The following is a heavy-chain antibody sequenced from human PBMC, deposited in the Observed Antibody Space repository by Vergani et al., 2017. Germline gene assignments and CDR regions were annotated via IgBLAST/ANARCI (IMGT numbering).Heavy chain of an antibody. D-gene: IGHD5-18*01. CDR1: GFTFSSYA. Sequence: QVQLVESGGGVVQPGRSLRLSCAASGFTFSSYAMHWVRQAPGKGLEWVAVISYDGSNKYYADSVKGRFTISRDNSKNTLYLQMNSLRAEDTAVYYCARVRDTAMVGAFDIWGQGTMVTVSS. J-gene: IGHJ3*02. CDR3: ARVRDTAMVGAFDI. CDR2: ISYDGSNK. V-gene: IGHV3-30-3*01.